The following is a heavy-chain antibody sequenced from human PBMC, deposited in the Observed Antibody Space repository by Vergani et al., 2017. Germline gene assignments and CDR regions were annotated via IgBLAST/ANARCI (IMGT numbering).Heavy chain of an antibody. V-gene: IGHV1-69-2*01. CDR3: ATPQTVTTGGMEV. D-gene: IGHD4-17*01. J-gene: IGHJ6*02. CDR2: VDPEDGET. Sequence: EVQLVQSGAEVKKPGATMKISCKVSGYTFTDHYKHWVKQAPGKGLEWMGLVDPEDGETIYAEKFKGRVTIAADTYTDTAHLELSSLRSEDTAVYYCATPQTVTTGGMEVWGQGTTVIVSS. CDR1: GYTFTDHY.